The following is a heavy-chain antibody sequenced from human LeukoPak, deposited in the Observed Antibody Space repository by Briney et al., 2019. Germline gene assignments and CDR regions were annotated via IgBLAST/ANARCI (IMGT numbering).Heavy chain of an antibody. V-gene: IGHV1-69*05. CDR1: GGTFSSYA. Sequence: SVKVSCKASGGTFSSYAISWVRRAPGQGLEWMGGIIPIFGTANYAQKFQGRVTITTDESTSTAYMELSSLRSEDTAVYYCARELWFGEFNWFDPWGQGTLVTVSS. J-gene: IGHJ5*02. D-gene: IGHD3-10*01. CDR2: IIPIFGTA. CDR3: ARELWFGEFNWFDP.